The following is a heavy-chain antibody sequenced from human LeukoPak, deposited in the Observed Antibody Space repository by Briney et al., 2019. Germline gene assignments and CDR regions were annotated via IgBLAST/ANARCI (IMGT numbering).Heavy chain of an antibody. CDR3: ARDGSSGCLDY. D-gene: IGHD6-19*01. J-gene: IGHJ4*02. CDR2: IWYDGSNK. V-gene: IGHV3-33*01. Sequence: GRSLRLSCAASGFTFSSYGMHWVRQAPSKGLEWVAVIWYDGSNKYYADSVKGRFTISRDNSKNTLYLQMNSLRAEDTAVYYCARDGSSGCLDYWGQGTLVTVSS. CDR1: GFTFSSYG.